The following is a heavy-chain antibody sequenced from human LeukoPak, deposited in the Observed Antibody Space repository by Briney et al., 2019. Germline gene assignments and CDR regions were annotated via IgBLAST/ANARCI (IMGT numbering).Heavy chain of an antibody. D-gene: IGHD3-22*01. CDR1: GGSISSGSYY. V-gene: IGHV4-61*02. Sequence: SETLSLTCTVSGGSISSGSYYWSWIRQPAGKGLEWIGRIYTSGSTNYNPSLKSRVTISVETSKNQFSLKLSSVTAADTAVYYCARDAYHSSGYYYVPDYWGQGTLVTVSS. CDR2: IYTSGST. J-gene: IGHJ4*02. CDR3: ARDAYHSSGYYYVPDY.